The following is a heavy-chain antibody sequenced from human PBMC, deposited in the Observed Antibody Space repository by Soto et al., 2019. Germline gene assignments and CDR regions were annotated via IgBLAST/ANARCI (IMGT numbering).Heavy chain of an antibody. V-gene: IGHV1-69*06. CDR2: IIPIFGTA. CDR3: ACDVLRFLEWTNGYYYGMDV. J-gene: IGHJ6*02. D-gene: IGHD3-3*01. CDR1: GGTFSSYA. Sequence: GASVKVSCKASGGTFSSYAISWVRQAPGQGLEWMGGIIPIFGTANYAQKFQGRVTITADKSTSTAYMELSSLRSEDTAVYYCACDVLRFLEWTNGYYYGMDVWGQGTTVTVSS.